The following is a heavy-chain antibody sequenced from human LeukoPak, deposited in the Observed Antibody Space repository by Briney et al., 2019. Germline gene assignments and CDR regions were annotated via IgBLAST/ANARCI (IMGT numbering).Heavy chain of an antibody. CDR2: MSYDGSNK. J-gene: IGHJ4*02. Sequence: GGSLRLSCAASGFTFSSYAMHWVRQAPGKGLEWVAVMSYDGSNKNYADSVKGRLTISRDNSKNTLYLQMNSLRAEDTAVYYCARVPYKTGTTYAADYWGQGAPVTVSS. V-gene: IGHV3-30*04. CDR1: GFTFSSYA. CDR3: ARVPYKTGTTYAADY. D-gene: IGHD1-1*01.